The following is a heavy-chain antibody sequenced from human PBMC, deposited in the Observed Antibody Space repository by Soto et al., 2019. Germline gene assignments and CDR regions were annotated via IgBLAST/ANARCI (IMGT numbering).Heavy chain of an antibody. CDR3: AKEYSTSFDY. J-gene: IGHJ4*02. CDR1: GFSFSNYA. CDR2: ISAGGSNT. Sequence: GGSLRLSCEASGFSFSNYAMNWVRQAPGKGLEWVSAISAGGSNTNYADSVKGRFTISSDNSKNTLYLQMNSPRADDTAVYYCAKEYSTSFDYWGQGTPVTVSS. D-gene: IGHD6-6*01. V-gene: IGHV3-23*01.